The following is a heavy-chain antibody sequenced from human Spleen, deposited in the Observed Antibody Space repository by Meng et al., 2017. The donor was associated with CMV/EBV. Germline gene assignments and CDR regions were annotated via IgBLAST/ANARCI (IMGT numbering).Heavy chain of an antibody. D-gene: IGHD1-7*01. CDR2: IIPIFGTA. Sequence: CKASGRTFSSYAISWVRQAPGQGLEWMGGIIPIFGTANYAQKFQGRVTITTDESTSTAYMELSSLRSEDTAVYYCARGRVTGTVLIDYWGQGTLVTVSS. J-gene: IGHJ4*02. V-gene: IGHV1-69*05. CDR1: GRTFSSYA. CDR3: ARGRVTGTVLIDY.